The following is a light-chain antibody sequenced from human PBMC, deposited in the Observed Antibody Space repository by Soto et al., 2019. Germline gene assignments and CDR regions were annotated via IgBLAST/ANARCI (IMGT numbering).Light chain of an antibody. CDR1: QSVSST. CDR3: QQYNNWPVT. Sequence: EMVMTQSPATLSVSPGERATLSCRASQSVSSTLAWYQQKPGQAPRLLIYGASTRATGIPARFSGSGSGTDFTLTISSLQSEDFAVYYCQQYNNWPVTFGGGTKVDIK. CDR2: GAS. J-gene: IGKJ4*01. V-gene: IGKV3-15*01.